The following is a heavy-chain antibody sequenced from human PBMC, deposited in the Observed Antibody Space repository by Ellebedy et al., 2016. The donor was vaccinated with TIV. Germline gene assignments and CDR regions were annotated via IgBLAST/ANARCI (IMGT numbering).Heavy chain of an antibody. J-gene: IGHJ4*02. D-gene: IGHD2-15*01. V-gene: IGHV3-23*01. CDR1: AFTFSSFA. CDR2: ISGGGGST. Sequence: PGGSLRLSCAASAFTFSSFAMTWVRQAPGKGLAWVSGISGGGGSTYYADSVKGRFTISRDNSKNTLFLQMNSLRAEDTAVYYCAKGGQWWPFDSWGQGTLVTVSS. CDR3: AKGGQWWPFDS.